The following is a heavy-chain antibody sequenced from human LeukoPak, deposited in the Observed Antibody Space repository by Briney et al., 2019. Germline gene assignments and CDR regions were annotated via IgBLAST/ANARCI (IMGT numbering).Heavy chain of an antibody. V-gene: IGHV3-33*01. CDR1: GFTFSSYG. CDR2: IWYDGSSK. Sequence: GGSLRLSCAASGFTFSSYGMHWVRQAPGKGLEWVAVIWYDGSSKYYADSVKGRFTISRDNSKNTLYLQMNSLRAEDTAVYYCARDPSITIFGVAYNNNWFDPWGQGTLVTVSS. D-gene: IGHD3-3*01. J-gene: IGHJ5*02. CDR3: ARDPSITIFGVAYNNNWFDP.